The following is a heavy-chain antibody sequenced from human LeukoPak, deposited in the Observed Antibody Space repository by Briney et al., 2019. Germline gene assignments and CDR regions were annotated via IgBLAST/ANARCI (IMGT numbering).Heavy chain of an antibody. D-gene: IGHD3-16*02. V-gene: IGHV1-8*01. Sequence: ASVKVSCKPSGYTFTSYDINWVRQATGQGLEWMGWMNPNSGTTSSAQRFQGRITMTRDTSISTAYMELSSLRSEDTAVYYCARGPLVRLPSSFDPWGQGTLVTVSS. CDR2: MNPNSGTT. CDR3: ARGPLVRLPSSFDP. J-gene: IGHJ5*02. CDR1: GYTFTSYD.